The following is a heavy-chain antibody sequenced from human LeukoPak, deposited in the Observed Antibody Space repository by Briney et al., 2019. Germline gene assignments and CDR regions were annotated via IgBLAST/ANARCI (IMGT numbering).Heavy chain of an antibody. J-gene: IGHJ4*02. CDR2: IGSKTYGGTT. CDR1: GFSFPDYS. Sequence: GGSLRLSCTASGFSFPDYSMSWVRQAPGKGLEWVGAIGSKTYGGTTEYVAYVKGRFTISRDDSKSIADLQMNSLGTEDTAVYYCTRDLGSSGYFDSWGQGTLVTVSS. CDR3: TRDLGSSGYFDS. V-gene: IGHV3-49*04. D-gene: IGHD3-10*02.